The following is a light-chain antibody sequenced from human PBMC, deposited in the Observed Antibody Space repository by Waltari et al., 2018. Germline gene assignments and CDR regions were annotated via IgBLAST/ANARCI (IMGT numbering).Light chain of an antibody. Sequence: SYELTQPPSVSVSPGQTASITCSGDKLGDKYACWYQQRPVHSPVLVIYQDSKRPSGIPDRFSGSNSGNTATLTISGTQAMDEADYYCQAWDSSVVFGGGTKLTVL. CDR2: QDS. CDR3: QAWDSSVV. V-gene: IGLV3-1*01. CDR1: KLGDKY. J-gene: IGLJ2*01.